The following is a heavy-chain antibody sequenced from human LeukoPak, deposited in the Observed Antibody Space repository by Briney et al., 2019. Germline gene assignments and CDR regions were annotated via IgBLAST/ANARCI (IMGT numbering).Heavy chain of an antibody. Sequence: GGSLRLSCAASGFTLSTYAMSWVRQAPGKGLQWVSLISGSGDGAHYADSVKGRFTISRDNSKNTVYLQMTNLRAEDTAVYYCAKGYIQLWWFDYWGQGTLVTVSS. CDR1: GFTLSTYA. CDR3: AKGYIQLWWFDY. V-gene: IGHV3-23*01. CDR2: ISGSGDGA. J-gene: IGHJ4*02. D-gene: IGHD2-21*01.